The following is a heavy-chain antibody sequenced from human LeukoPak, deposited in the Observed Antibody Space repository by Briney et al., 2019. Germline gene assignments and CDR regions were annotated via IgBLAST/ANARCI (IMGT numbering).Heavy chain of an antibody. CDR1: GGTFNKYS. V-gene: IGHV1-69*13. CDR3: VRHTNADWYGGGFDV. D-gene: IGHD3-9*01. Sequence: SVKVSCTASGGTFNKYSIHWVRQAPGLGFEWVGGFIPIFERTNSAQKLQGRVTISADESSMTGYMELSSLRSDDTAVYYCVRHTNADWYGGGFDVWGLGTEVIVSS. J-gene: IGHJ3*01. CDR2: FIPIFERT.